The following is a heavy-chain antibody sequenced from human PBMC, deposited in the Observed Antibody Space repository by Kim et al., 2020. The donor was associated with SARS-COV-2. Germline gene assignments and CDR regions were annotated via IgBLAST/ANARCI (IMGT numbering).Heavy chain of an antibody. J-gene: IGHJ6*01. CDR3: ARAPSSRLRGLIYSDYG. CDR1: GFTFSSCA. V-gene: IGHV3-30-3*01. CDR2: ISYDGSNK. D-gene: IGHD3-16*01. Sequence: GGSLRLSCAASGFTFSSCAMHWVRQAPGKGLEWVAVISYDGSNKYYADSVKGRFTISRDNSKNTLYLQMNSLRAEDTALYYCARAPSSRLRGLIYSDYG.